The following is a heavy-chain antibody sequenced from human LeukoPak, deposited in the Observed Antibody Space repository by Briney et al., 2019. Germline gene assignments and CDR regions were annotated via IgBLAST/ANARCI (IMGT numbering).Heavy chain of an antibody. CDR3: ASYDILTGYHSPFDY. J-gene: IGHJ4*02. Sequence: GGSLRLSCAASGFTFSSYGMHWVRQAPGKGLEWVAVISYDGKNMYYADPVKGRFTISRDNSQNTLYLQMNSLRVEDTGVYYCASYDILTGYHSPFDYWGQGSLVTVSS. CDR2: ISYDGKNM. D-gene: IGHD3-9*01. CDR1: GFTFSSYG. V-gene: IGHV3-30*03.